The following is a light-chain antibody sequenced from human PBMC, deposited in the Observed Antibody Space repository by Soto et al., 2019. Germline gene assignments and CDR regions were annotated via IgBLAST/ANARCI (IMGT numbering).Light chain of an antibody. CDR3: QQRSNWPPLT. Sequence: EIVLTQSPATLSLSPGERATLSCRASPSVSSYLAWYQQKPGQAPMLLIYDASNRATGIPARFSGSGSGTDFTFTISSLEPEDFAVYYCQQRSNWPPLTVGGVTKVEIK. V-gene: IGKV3-11*01. CDR2: DAS. J-gene: IGKJ4*01. CDR1: PSVSSY.